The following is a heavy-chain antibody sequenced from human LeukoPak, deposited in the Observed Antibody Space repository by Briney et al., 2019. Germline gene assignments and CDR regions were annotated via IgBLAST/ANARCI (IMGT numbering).Heavy chain of an antibody. Sequence: ASVTVSFTTSIYAFSVYYIHWVRQAPGQGQEWMGWINPKRGDTNFAQKFQGRVTMTRDTSISTAYMELSRLTSDDTAVYYCAREARSTSCHGLCFGWFDPWGQGTLVTVSS. CDR3: AREARSTSCHGLCFGWFDP. J-gene: IGHJ5*02. D-gene: IGHD2-2*01. CDR1: IYAFSVYY. V-gene: IGHV1-2*02. CDR2: INPKRGDT.